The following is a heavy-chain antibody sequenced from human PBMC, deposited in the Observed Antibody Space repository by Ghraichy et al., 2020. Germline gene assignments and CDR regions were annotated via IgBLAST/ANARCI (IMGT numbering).Heavy chain of an antibody. Sequence: GGSLRLSCAASGFTFRSHGMHWVRQAPVKGLEWVAVISYDGNNKYYTDSVKGRFTISRDNSKNTLYLQMNSLRAEDTAVYYCAKSRHSSGYYSVDYWGQGTLVTVSS. D-gene: IGHD3-22*01. J-gene: IGHJ4*02. V-gene: IGHV3-30*18. CDR2: ISYDGNNK. CDR3: AKSRHSSGYYSVDY. CDR1: GFTFRSHG.